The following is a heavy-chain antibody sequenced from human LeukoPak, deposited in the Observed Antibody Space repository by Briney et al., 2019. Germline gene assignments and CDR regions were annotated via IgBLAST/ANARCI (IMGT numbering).Heavy chain of an antibody. J-gene: IGHJ4*02. V-gene: IGHV3-48*01. CDR2: ISSTYEN. D-gene: IGHD7-27*01. CDR1: GFTFRTYA. Sequence: GGSLRLSCTASGFTFRTYAMKWIRQAPGKGLECVSYISSTYENYYGDSVRGRFSVSRDNAKNSVFLQMNNLRLEDTAVYYCVRDFNWGFDYWGQGIRVTVSS. CDR3: VRDFNWGFDY.